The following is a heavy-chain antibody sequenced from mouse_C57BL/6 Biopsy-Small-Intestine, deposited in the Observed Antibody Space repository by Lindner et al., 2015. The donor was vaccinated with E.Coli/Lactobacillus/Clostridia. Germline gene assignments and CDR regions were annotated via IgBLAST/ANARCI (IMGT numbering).Heavy chain of an antibody. CDR3: ASYYYGSKTFAY. Sequence: VQLQESGPELVKPGASVKMSCKASGYTFTDYNMHWMKQSHGRSLEWIGYINPKTGGTNYNQKFKGKATLTVNKSSSSAYMELRSLTSEDSAVYYCASYYYGSKTFAYWGQGTLVTVSA. J-gene: IGHJ3*01. CDR2: INPKTGGT. CDR1: GYTFTDYN. V-gene: IGHV1-22*01. D-gene: IGHD1-1*01.